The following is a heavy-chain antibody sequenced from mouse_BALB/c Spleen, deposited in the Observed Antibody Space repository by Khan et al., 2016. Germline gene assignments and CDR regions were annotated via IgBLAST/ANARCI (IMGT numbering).Heavy chain of an antibody. CDR2: INPGSGGT. Sequence: QVQLQQPGAELVRPGTSVKVSCKASGYAFTNYLIEWVKQRPGQGLEWIGVINPGSGGTTYNEKFKGKATLTADKSSSTAYMQLSSLTSDDSAVYFCARYDGNYYAMDYWGQGTSATVSS. CDR3: ARYDGNYYAMDY. CDR1: GYAFTNYL. V-gene: IGHV1-54*01. J-gene: IGHJ4*01. D-gene: IGHD2-3*01.